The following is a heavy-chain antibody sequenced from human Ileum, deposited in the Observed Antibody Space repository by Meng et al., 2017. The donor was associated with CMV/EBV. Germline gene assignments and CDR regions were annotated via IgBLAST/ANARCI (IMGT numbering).Heavy chain of an antibody. D-gene: IGHD2-2*01. CDR2: INNDGTDT. CDR1: GFTFTRFW. Sequence: GGSLRLSCAASGFTFTRFWMHWVRQAPGKGLVWVSRINNDGTDTGYADSVKGQFTISRDNAKNTLYLQMNGLRVEDTAVFYCARSYPNFYYGMDLWGRGTTVTVSS. CDR3: ARSYPNFYYGMDL. J-gene: IGHJ6*02. V-gene: IGHV3-74*01.